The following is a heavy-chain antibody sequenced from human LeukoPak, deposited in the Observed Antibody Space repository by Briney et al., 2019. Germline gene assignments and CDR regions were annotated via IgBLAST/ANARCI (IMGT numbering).Heavy chain of an antibody. D-gene: IGHD5-18*01. CDR2: FIPNFGTA. V-gene: IGHV1-69*13. CDR3: ARSGGNTAMVRILDYYFDY. Sequence: SVKVSCKASGGTFSTYTINWVRQAPGQGLEWMGGFIPNFGTANYAQNFLGRVTITADESTSTAYMELSSLRSEDTAVYYCARSGGNTAMVRILDYYFDYWGQGTLVTVSS. CDR1: GGTFSTYT. J-gene: IGHJ4*02.